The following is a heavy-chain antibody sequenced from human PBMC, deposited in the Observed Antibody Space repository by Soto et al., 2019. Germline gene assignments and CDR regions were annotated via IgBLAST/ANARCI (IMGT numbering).Heavy chain of an antibody. CDR2: IYYSGGT. CDR3: TREQSDDNYFDP. Sequence: SETLYLTCTVSGAALSSGGYFYTWVRQPPGKGLEWLGYIYYSGGTNYNPSLKSRVTISLDKSKSQFFLRLISVTAADTAVYYCTREQSDDNYFDPWGQGTLVTVSS. J-gene: IGHJ5*02. D-gene: IGHD6-19*01. V-gene: IGHV4-61*08. CDR1: GAALSSGGYF.